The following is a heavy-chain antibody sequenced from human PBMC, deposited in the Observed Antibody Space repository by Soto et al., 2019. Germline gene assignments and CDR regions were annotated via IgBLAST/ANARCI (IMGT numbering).Heavy chain of an antibody. J-gene: IGHJ4*02. Sequence: SETLSLTCTVFGGSISGYYWSWIRQPPGKGLEWIGYIYHSGSTNYNPSLKSRVTISVDTSKNQFSLKLSSVTAADTAVYYCARRYYDILTGYYRFDYWGQGTLVTVSS. D-gene: IGHD3-9*01. CDR2: IYHSGST. V-gene: IGHV4-59*08. CDR1: GGSISGYY. CDR3: ARRYYDILTGYYRFDY.